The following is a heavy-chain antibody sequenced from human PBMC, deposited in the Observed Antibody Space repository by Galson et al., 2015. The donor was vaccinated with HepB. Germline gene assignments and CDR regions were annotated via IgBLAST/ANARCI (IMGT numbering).Heavy chain of an antibody. CDR3: ARDMAIAAPPDSDAFDI. V-gene: IGHV3-74*01. CDR2: ISSDGSDA. D-gene: IGHD6-13*01. Sequence: SLRLSCAASGFTFSSYWMHWVRLTPGKGLVWVSRISSDGSDANYADSVKGRFTISRDNAKNTLYLQMNSLRAKDTAVYYCARDMAIAAPPDSDAFDIWGQGTMVTVSS. CDR1: GFTFSSYW. J-gene: IGHJ3*02.